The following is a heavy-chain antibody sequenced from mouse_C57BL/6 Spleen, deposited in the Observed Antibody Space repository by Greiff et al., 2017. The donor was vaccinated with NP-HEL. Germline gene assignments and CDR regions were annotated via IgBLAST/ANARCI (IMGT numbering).Heavy chain of an antibody. CDR2: INPGSGGT. CDR1: GYAFTNYL. J-gene: IGHJ2*01. CDR3: RRGGTTVVLGG. D-gene: IGHD1-1*01. V-gene: IGHV1-54*01. Sequence: VQLQQSGAELVRPGTSVKVSCKASGYAFTNYLIEWVKQRPGQGLEWIGVINPGSGGTNYNEKFKGKATLTADKSSSTAYMQLSSLTSEDSAVCFCRRGGTTVVLGGWGKGTTLTVS.